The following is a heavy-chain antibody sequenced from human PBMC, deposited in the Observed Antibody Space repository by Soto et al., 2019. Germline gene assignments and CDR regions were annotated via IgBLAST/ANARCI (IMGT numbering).Heavy chain of an antibody. D-gene: IGHD2-2*01. CDR3: ARETPESADDY. V-gene: IGHV1-3*04. Sequence: QVQLVQSGAEVKKPGASVKVSCKASGYTFISYEIQWVRQAPGQRLEWVGWINTAHGNTAYAENFLGRATITSDTAASTVYMELRSLTSEDTAVYYCARETPESADDYWGQGTLVTVSS. J-gene: IGHJ4*02. CDR2: INTAHGNT. CDR1: GYTFISYE.